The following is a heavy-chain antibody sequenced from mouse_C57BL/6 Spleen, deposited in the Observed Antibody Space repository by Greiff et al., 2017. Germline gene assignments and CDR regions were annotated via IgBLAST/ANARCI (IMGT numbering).Heavy chain of an antibody. CDR1: GYTFTDYY. V-gene: IGHV1-26*01. Sequence: EVQLHQSGPELVKPGASVKISCKASGYTFTDYYMNWVKQSHGKSLEWIGDINPNNGGTSYNQKFKGKATLTVDKSSSTAYMELRSLTSEDSAVYYCARDGYDNYFDYWGQGTTLTVSS. CDR3: ARDGYDNYFDY. D-gene: IGHD2-2*01. CDR2: INPNNGGT. J-gene: IGHJ2*01.